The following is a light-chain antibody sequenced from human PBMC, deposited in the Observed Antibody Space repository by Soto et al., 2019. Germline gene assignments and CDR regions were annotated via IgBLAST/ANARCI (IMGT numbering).Light chain of an antibody. CDR2: SAS. CDR3: QQYGSSFT. J-gene: IGKJ3*01. Sequence: EIVLTQSPGTLSLSPGERATLSCRASQSISSNYLAWYQQKPGLAPRLLIYSASSRATGIPDRFSGSGSGTDFTLTISRLEPEDFEVYYCQQYGSSFTFGPGTKVDIK. CDR1: QSISSNY. V-gene: IGKV3-20*01.